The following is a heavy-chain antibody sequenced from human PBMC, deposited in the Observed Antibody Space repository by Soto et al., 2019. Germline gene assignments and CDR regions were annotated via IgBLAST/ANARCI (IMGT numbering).Heavy chain of an antibody. CDR2: INAGNGNT. J-gene: IGHJ4*02. CDR1: GYTFTSYA. CDR3: ARDGESYYDFWSCYFRGAFDY. D-gene: IGHD3-3*01. V-gene: IGHV1-3*01. Sequence: ASVKVSCKASGYTFTSYAMHWVRQAPGQRLEWMGWINAGNGNTKYSQKFQGRVTITRDTSASTAYMELSSLRSEDTAVYYCARDGESYYDFWSCYFRGAFDYWGQGTLLTVSS.